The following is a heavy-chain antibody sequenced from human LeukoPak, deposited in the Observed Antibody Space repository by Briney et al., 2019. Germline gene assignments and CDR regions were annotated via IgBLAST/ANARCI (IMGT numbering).Heavy chain of an antibody. J-gene: IGHJ4*02. CDR3: ARGRGRDGDNLAP. Sequence: PSETLSLTCAVYGGSFSGYYWSWIRQPPGKGLEWIGEINHSGSTNYNPSLKSRGTISVDTSENQFSLKVTSVTAADTAVYYCARGRGRDGDNLAPWGQGTLVTVSS. CDR2: INHSGST. V-gene: IGHV4-34*01. D-gene: IGHD5-24*01. CDR1: GGSFSGYY.